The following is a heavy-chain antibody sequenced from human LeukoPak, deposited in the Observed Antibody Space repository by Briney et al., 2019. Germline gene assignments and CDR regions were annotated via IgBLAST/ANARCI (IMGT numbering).Heavy chain of an antibody. CDR1: GGSFSGYY. V-gene: IGHV4-34*01. CDR3: ARDSLWFGANWFDP. Sequence: SETLSLTCAVYGGSFSGYYWTWIRQPPGKGLEWIGEINHSGSTNYNPSLKSRVTISVDTSKNQFSLKLSSVTAADTAVYYCARDSLWFGANWFDPWGQGTLVTVSS. CDR2: INHSGST. J-gene: IGHJ5*02. D-gene: IGHD3-10*01.